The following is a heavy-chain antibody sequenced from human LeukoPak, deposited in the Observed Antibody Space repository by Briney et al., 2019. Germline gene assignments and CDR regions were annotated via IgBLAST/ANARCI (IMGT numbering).Heavy chain of an antibody. Sequence: GRSLRLSCAASGFTFSSYGVHWVRQAPGKGLEWVADISYDGSNKYYADSVKGRFTISRDNSKNTLYLQMNSLRAEDTAVYYCAKDDNYYGSGSYVIDYWGQGTLVTVSS. J-gene: IGHJ4*02. CDR3: AKDDNYYGSGSYVIDY. CDR1: GFTFSSYG. CDR2: ISYDGSNK. D-gene: IGHD3-10*01. V-gene: IGHV3-30*18.